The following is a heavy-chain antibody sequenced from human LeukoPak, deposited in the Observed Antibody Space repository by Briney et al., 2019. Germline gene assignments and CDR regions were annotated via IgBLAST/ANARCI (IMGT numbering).Heavy chain of an antibody. CDR2: INPNSGGT. J-gene: IGHJ6*02. V-gene: IGHV1-2*02. CDR3: STFAPACYDSSDPFRGYYGMDV. D-gene: IGHD3-22*01. Sequence: GASVKVSCKASGYTFTGYYMHWVRQAPGQGLEWMGWINPNSGGTNCAQKFQGRVTMTRDTSISTAYMELSRLRSDDTAVYYCSTFAPACYDSSDPFRGYYGMDVWGQGTTVTVSS. CDR1: GYTFTGYY.